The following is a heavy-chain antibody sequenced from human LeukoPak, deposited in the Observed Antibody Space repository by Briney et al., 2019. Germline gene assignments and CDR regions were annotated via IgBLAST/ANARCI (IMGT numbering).Heavy chain of an antibody. CDR2: ISPYNDNT. V-gene: IGHV1-18*01. CDR3: ARGLPRSPLTQYGSETDAFDI. J-gene: IGHJ3*02. CDR1: GYTFTSYG. Sequence: ASVKVSCKASGYTFTSYGLTWVRQAPGQGLEWMGWISPYNDNTNYAQKFQGRVTMTTDTSTSTAYMELSSLRSEDTAVYYCARGLPRSPLTQYGSETDAFDIWGQGTMVTVSS. D-gene: IGHD3-10*01.